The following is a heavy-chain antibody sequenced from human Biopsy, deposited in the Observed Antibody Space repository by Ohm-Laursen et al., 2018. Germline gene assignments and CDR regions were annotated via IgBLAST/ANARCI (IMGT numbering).Heavy chain of an antibody. CDR2: IGNTGAT. CDR1: GFTFRKYA. CDR3: VKGTQLLED. J-gene: IGHJ4*02. V-gene: IGHV3-23*01. Sequence: SLRLSCTASGFTFRKYAMSWVRQAPGKGLELVSTIGNTGATFYADSVKDRFIISRDTSKNTAYLQMNSLRVEDTAVYYCVKGTQLLEDWGQGTQVTVSS. D-gene: IGHD3-10*01.